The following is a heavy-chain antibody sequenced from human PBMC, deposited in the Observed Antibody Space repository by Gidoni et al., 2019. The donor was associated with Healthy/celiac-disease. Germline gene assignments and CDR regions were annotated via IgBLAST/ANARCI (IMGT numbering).Heavy chain of an antibody. D-gene: IGHD3-22*01. CDR1: GFTFRNAW. CDR3: TTDQSYYYDSSGYSRADAFDI. CDR2: IKSKTDVGTT. V-gene: IGHV3-15*01. J-gene: IGHJ3*02. Sequence: EVQLVESGGGLVKPGGSLRLSCAASGFTFRNAWLSWVRQAPGKGLEWVGRIKSKTDVGTTDYAAPVKGRFTISRDDSKNTLYLQMNSLKTEDTAVYYCTTDQSYYYDSSGYSRADAFDIWGQGTMVTVSS.